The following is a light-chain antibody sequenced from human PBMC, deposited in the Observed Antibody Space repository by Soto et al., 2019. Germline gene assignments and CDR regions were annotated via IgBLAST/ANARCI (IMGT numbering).Light chain of an antibody. CDR3: QQYRTSAQT. CDR2: GAS. V-gene: IGKV3-20*01. CDR1: QTVGSDY. J-gene: IGKJ1*01. Sequence: EIVLTQSPGTLSLSPGESATLSCRASQTVGSDYLAWYQQRPGQAPRLLIYGASSRATGIPDRFSGSGSGTDFTLTISRQEPEDFALYYCQQYRTSAQTFGQGTKVDIK.